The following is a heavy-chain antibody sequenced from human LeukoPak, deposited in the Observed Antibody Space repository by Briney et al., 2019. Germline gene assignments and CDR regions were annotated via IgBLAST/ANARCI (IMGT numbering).Heavy chain of an antibody. D-gene: IGHD6-6*01. CDR1: GFTFSSYT. Sequence: GGSLRLSCSASGFTFSSYTMHWVRQAPGKGLEWVSYISGSGSAIYYADSVKGRFTISRDNAKNSLYLQMNSLRAEDTAVYYCAREYSGSSGRAFDFWGQGTMVTVSS. V-gene: IGHV3-48*03. CDR3: AREYSGSSGRAFDF. CDR2: ISGSGSAI. J-gene: IGHJ3*01.